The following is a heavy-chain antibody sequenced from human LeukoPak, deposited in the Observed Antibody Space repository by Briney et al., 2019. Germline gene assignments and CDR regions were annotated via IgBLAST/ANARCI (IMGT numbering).Heavy chain of an antibody. J-gene: IGHJ5*02. CDR1: GGSFSGYY. CDR2: INHSGST. V-gene: IGHV4-34*01. D-gene: IGHD3-16*01. Sequence: SESLSLTCAVYGGSFSGYYWSWIRQPPGKGLEWIGEINHSGSTNYNPSLKSRVTISVDTSKNQFSLKLSSVTAADTAVYYCARGATNDRSSWFDPWGQGTLVTVSS. CDR3: ARGATNDRSSWFDP.